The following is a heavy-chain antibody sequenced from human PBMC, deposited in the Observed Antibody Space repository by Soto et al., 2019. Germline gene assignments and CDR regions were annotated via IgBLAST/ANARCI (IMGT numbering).Heavy chain of an antibody. V-gene: IGHV3-11*01. D-gene: IGHD3-9*01. CDR3: AREAPFDWLTTSHYFDY. J-gene: IGHJ4*02. CDR2: ISSSGSTI. CDR1: GFTFSDYY. Sequence: GGSLRLSCAASGFTFSDYYMSWIRQAPGKGLEWVSYISSSGSTIYYADSVKGRFTISRDNAKNSLYLQMNSLRAEDTAVYYCAREAPFDWLTTSHYFDYWGQGTLVTVSS.